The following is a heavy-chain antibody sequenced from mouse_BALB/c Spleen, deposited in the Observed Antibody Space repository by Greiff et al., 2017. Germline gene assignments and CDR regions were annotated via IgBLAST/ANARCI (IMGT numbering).Heavy chain of an antibody. CDR1: GYTFTDYA. CDR2: ISTYYGDA. D-gene: IGHD2-10*02. CDR3: ARGYDSWLAY. Sequence: QVQLQQSGAELVRPGVSVKLSCTGSGYTFTDYAMHWVKQSHAKSLEWIGVISTYYGDASYNQKFKGKATMTVDKSSSTAYMELARLTSEDSAIYYCARGYDSWLAYWGQGTLVTVSA. V-gene: IGHV1S137*01. J-gene: IGHJ3*01.